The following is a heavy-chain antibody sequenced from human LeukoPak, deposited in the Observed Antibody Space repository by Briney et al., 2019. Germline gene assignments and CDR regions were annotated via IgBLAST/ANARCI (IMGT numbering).Heavy chain of an antibody. V-gene: IGHV1-69*05. J-gene: IGHJ3*02. CDR2: IIPIFGTA. Sequence: SVKVSCKASGGTFSSYAISWVRQAPGQGLEWMGRIIPIFGTADYAQKFQGRVTITTDESTSTAYMELSSLRSEDTAVYYCARDLASVIVVVPAGLAFDIWGQGTMVTVSS. CDR1: GGTFSSYA. CDR3: ARDLASVIVVVPAGLAFDI. D-gene: IGHD2-2*01.